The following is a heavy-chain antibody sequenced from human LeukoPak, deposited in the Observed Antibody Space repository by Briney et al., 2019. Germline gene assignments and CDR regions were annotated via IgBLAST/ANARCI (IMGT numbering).Heavy chain of an antibody. CDR1: GFTFSSYS. D-gene: IGHD3-22*01. J-gene: IGHJ4*02. Sequence: GGPLRLSCAASGFTFSSYSMNWVRKAPGKGLEWVSSISSSSSYIYYADSVKGRFTISRDNAKNSLYLQMNSLRAEDTAVYYCARAYYDSSGYPDYWGQGTLVTVSS. V-gene: IGHV3-21*01. CDR3: ARAYYDSSGYPDY. CDR2: ISSSSSYI.